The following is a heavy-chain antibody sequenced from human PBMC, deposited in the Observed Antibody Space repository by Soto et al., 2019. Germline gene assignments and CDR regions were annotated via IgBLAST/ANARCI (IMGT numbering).Heavy chain of an antibody. Sequence: QVQLVQSGAEVKKPGASVKVSCKASGYTFTSYAMPWVRQAPGQRPEWMGWINAGNGNTKYSQKFQGRVTITRDTSASTAYMELSSLRSEDTAVYYCARGDYYDIHDYWGQGTLVTVSS. D-gene: IGHD3-22*01. CDR3: ARGDYYDIHDY. CDR2: INAGNGNT. J-gene: IGHJ4*02. V-gene: IGHV1-3*01. CDR1: GYTFTSYA.